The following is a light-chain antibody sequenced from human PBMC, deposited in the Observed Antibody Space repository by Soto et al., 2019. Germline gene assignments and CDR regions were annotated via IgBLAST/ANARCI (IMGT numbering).Light chain of an antibody. CDR1: QSLLHSNGYNY. Sequence: DIVMTQSPLSLPVTPGEPASISCRSSQSLLHSNGYNYLDWYLQKPGQSPQLLIYLGSNRASGVPGRFSGSGSGTDFTLKISRVEAEDVGVYYCMQALQTPKFGQGTKVEIK. J-gene: IGKJ1*01. V-gene: IGKV2-28*01. CDR2: LGS. CDR3: MQALQTPK.